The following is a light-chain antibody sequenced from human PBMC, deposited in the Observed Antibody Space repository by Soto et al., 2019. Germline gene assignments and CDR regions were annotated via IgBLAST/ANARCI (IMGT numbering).Light chain of an antibody. Sequence: QSVLTQPPSASGTPGQRVTISCSGSSSNIGSNTVNWYQHLPGTAPKLLIYNNNQRPSGVPARFSGSKSGTSASLAISGLQSEDEGDYYCAPWDGGVNAPLFGGGTKLTVL. CDR3: APWDGGVNAPL. CDR2: NNN. CDR1: SSNIGSNT. J-gene: IGLJ3*02. V-gene: IGLV1-44*01.